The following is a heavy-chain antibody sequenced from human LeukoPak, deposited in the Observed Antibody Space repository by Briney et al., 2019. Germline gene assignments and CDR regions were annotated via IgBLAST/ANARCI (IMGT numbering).Heavy chain of an antibody. J-gene: IGHJ6*03. V-gene: IGHV4-4*07. CDR1: GGSISSYY. CDR2: IYTSGST. CDR3: ARGLESNYYYYYMDV. Sequence: SETLSLTCTVSGGSISSYYWSWIRQPAGKGLEWIGRIYTSGSTNYNPSLKSRVTMSVDTSKNQFSLKLSSVTAADTAVYYCARGLESNYYYYYMDVWGKGTTVTISS.